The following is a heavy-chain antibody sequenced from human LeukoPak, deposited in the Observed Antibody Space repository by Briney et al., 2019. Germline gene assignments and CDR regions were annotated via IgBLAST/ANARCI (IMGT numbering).Heavy chain of an antibody. CDR1: GGSISSYY. CDR2: IYHSGST. CDR3: ARRLSHFGVVTDPSDAFDI. Sequence: SETLSLTCTVSGGSISSYYWSWIRQPPGKGLEWIGYIYHSGSTYYNPSLKSRVTISVDRSKNQFSLKLSSVTAADTAVYYCARRLSHFGVVTDPSDAFDIWGQGTMVTVSS. J-gene: IGHJ3*02. D-gene: IGHD3-3*01. V-gene: IGHV4-59*12.